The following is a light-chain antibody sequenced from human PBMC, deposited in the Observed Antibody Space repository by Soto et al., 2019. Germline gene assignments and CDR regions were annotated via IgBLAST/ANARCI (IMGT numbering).Light chain of an antibody. CDR2: EGT. CDR3: CSYAGSDTYV. J-gene: IGLJ1*01. Sequence: QXVLTPPASVSEXRGQSIAISCTGTSSDVVNYNVVSWYQHHPGRAPNVLIYEGTKRPSGVSNRFSGSTSGNVASPTISGLQAEDEANYYCCSYAGSDTYVFGTGTKVT. V-gene: IGLV2-23*01. CDR1: SSDVVNYNV.